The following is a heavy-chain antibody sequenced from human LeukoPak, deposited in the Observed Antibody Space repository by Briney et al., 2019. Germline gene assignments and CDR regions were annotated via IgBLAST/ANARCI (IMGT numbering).Heavy chain of an antibody. CDR2: IYGGSGT. Sequence: GGSLRLSCAASGFTVSSNYMTWVRQAPGKGLEWVSVIYGGSGTYFADSVKGRFTISRDSSKNTLYLQMNSLRAEDTAVYYCARGPRNSVVVTAFFDYWGQGTLVTVSS. CDR1: GFTVSSNY. J-gene: IGHJ4*02. V-gene: IGHV3-53*01. D-gene: IGHD2-21*02. CDR3: ARGPRNSVVVTAFFDY.